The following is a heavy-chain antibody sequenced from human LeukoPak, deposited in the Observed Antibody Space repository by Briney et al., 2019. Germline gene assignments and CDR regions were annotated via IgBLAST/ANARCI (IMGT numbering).Heavy chain of an antibody. J-gene: IGHJ6*03. CDR2: IYYTGST. Sequence: PSETLSLTCTVSGGSTGSYYWSWIRQPPGKGLEWIGYIYYTGSTNYNPSLKSRVTISVDTSKNQLSLQLSSVTAADTAVYYCARLIDYGGYYFYYYMDVWGKGTTVTVSS. D-gene: IGHD4-17*01. V-gene: IGHV4-59*08. CDR1: GGSTGSYY. CDR3: ARLIDYGGYYFYYYMDV.